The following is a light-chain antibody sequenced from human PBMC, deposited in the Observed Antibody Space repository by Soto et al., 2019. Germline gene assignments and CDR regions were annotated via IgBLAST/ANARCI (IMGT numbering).Light chain of an antibody. V-gene: IGKV1-8*01. Sequence: AIRMTQSPSSFSASTGDRVTITCRASQGISSYLAWYQQKPGKAPKLLIYAASTLQSGVPSSVSGSGSGTDFTLTISCLQSEDFATYYCHQYYSYPRTFGQGTKVEIK. CDR1: QGISSY. J-gene: IGKJ1*01. CDR3: HQYYSYPRT. CDR2: AAS.